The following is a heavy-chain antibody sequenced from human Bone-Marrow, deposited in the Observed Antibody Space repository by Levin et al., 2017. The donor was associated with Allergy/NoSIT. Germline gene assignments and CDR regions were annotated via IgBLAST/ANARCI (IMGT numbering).Heavy chain of an antibody. Sequence: ASVKVSCKASGYTFSGHFLHWVRQAPGRGPEWMGYINPKSGGTIFAQKFQGRISLTRDTSINTAYMELRRLTSDDTAIYYCAKAGTYYDIPYVWGRGTTVIVSS. CDR1: GYTFSGHF. D-gene: IGHD3-9*01. CDR2: INPKSGGT. CDR3: AKAGTYYDIPYV. J-gene: IGHJ6*04. V-gene: IGHV1-2*02.